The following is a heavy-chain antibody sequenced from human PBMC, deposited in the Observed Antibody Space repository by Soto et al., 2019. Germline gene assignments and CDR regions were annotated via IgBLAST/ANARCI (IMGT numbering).Heavy chain of an antibody. V-gene: IGHV4-4*07. CDR1: GGSISNYY. D-gene: IGHD2-15*01. CDR2: NYTGGST. CDR3: ARASVGPPGGGSWIMPFDY. Sequence: SETLSLTCTVSGGSISNYYWSWIRQPAGKGLEWIGRNYTGGSTNYNPSLKSRVTMSTDTSKNQFSLRLTSVTAADTAVYYCARASVGPPGGGSWIMPFDYWGQGALVTVSS. J-gene: IGHJ4*02.